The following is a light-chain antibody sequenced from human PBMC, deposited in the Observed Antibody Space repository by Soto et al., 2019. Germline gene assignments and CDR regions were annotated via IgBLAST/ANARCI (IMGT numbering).Light chain of an antibody. V-gene: IGKV3-15*01. CDR3: QQYNNWPVT. Sequence: EIVMTQSPVTLSVSPGERATLSCRASQSVSSNLAWYQQKPGQAPRLLIYDASTRATGIPARITGSGSGTEFTLTISSLQSEDFAVYYCQQYNNWPVTFGGGTKVDI. J-gene: IGKJ4*01. CDR2: DAS. CDR1: QSVSSN.